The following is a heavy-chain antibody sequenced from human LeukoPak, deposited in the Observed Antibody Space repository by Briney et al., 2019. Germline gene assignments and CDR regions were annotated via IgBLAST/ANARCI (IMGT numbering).Heavy chain of an antibody. CDR1: GRSIIGSY. Sequence: SETLSLTCTVSGRSIIGSYWSWIRQPPVQALEWIAYMYNSGSTNYNPSLKSRVTISIDTSKNQFSLKLSSLTAADTAIYYCARGIESYGDYGYWGQGILVTVSS. V-gene: IGHV4-59*01. CDR2: MYNSGST. D-gene: IGHD4-17*01. CDR3: ARGIESYGDYGY. J-gene: IGHJ4*02.